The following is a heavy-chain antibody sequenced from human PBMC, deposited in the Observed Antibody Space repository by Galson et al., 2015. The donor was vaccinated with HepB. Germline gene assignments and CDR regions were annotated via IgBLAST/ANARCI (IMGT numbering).Heavy chain of an antibody. CDR1: GFSFDDYA. D-gene: IGHD3-22*01. Sequence: SLRLSCATSGFSFDDYAMHWVRQAPGKGLEWVSSISWNGGDIPYADSVKGRCTISRDKAKNSVFLQMNSLRDEDTAFYYCAKDRGLRDYDSLDYWGQGTLVTVSS. CDR3: AKDRGLRDYDSLDY. J-gene: IGHJ4*02. CDR2: ISWNGGDI. V-gene: IGHV3-9*01.